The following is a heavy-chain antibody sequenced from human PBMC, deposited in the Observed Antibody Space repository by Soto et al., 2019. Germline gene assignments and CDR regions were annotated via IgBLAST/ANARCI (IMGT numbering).Heavy chain of an antibody. CDR2: TYYRSKWYN. D-gene: IGHD6-6*01. J-gene: IGHJ6*02. Sequence: SQTLSLTCAISGDSVSSNSAAWNWIRQSPSRGLEWLGRTYYRSKWYNDYAVSVKSRITINPDTSKNQFSLQLNSVTPEDTAVYYCARDREQLVGGYYYYGMDVWGQGTTVTVSS. CDR1: GDSVSSNSAA. CDR3: ARDREQLVGGYYYYGMDV. V-gene: IGHV6-1*01.